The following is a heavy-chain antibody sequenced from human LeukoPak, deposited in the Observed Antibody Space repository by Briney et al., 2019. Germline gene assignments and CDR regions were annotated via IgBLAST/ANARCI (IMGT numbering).Heavy chain of an antibody. Sequence: PSETLSLTCTVSGGSISRYYWSWIRQPPGKGLEWIGYIHYTGSTNQNPSLKSRVTMSVDTSKNQFSLKLSSVTAADTAVYYCARRIHYYGMDVWGQGTTVTVSS. CDR1: GGSISRYY. V-gene: IGHV4-59*01. J-gene: IGHJ6*02. CDR3: ARRIHYYGMDV. D-gene: IGHD2-15*01. CDR2: IHYTGST.